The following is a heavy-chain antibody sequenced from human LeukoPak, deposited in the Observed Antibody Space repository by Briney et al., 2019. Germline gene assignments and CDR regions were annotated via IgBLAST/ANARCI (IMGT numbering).Heavy chain of an antibody. Sequence: SSETLSLTCAVYGESLSGRYWSWIRQPPGKGLEWIGEINHSGSTNYNPSLKSRVTTSVDTSKNQFALRLSSVTAADTAVYYCARVRATGAHHTRGQGTLVTVSS. CDR2: INHSGST. V-gene: IGHV4-34*01. J-gene: IGHJ1*01. CDR1: GESLSGRY. CDR3: ARVRATGAHHT. D-gene: IGHD1-14*01.